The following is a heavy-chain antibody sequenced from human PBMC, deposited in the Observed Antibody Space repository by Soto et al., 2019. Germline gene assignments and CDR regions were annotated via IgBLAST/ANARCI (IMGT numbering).Heavy chain of an antibody. D-gene: IGHD6-19*01. Sequence: LRLSCAASGFTFSSCGMHWVRQAPGKGLEWVAVIWYDGSNKYYADSVKGRFTISRDNSKNTLYLQMNSLRAEDTAVYYCARDGYSSGWSLRGWGQGTLVTVSS. V-gene: IGHV3-33*01. CDR2: IWYDGSNK. J-gene: IGHJ4*02. CDR3: ARDGYSSGWSLRG. CDR1: GFTFSSCG.